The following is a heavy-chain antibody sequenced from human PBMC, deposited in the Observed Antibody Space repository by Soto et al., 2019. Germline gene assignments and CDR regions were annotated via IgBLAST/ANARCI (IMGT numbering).Heavy chain of an antibody. D-gene: IGHD2-2*01. CDR2: IWYDGSNK. CDR3: ARDFDIVVVPAAAPYHMDV. Sequence: GGSLRLSCAASGFTFSSYGMHWVRQAPGKGLEWVAVIWYDGSNKYYADSVKGRFTISRDNSKNTLYLQMNSLRAEDTAVYYCARDFDIVVVPAAAPYHMDVWGKGTTVTVSS. CDR1: GFTFSSYG. J-gene: IGHJ6*03. V-gene: IGHV3-33*01.